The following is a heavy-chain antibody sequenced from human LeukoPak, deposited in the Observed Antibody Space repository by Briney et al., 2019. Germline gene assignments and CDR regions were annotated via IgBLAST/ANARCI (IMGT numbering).Heavy chain of an antibody. CDR3: ARDRISGYYAY. CDR1: GFTFHTYW. J-gene: IGHJ4*02. V-gene: IGHV3-7*01. CDR2: VKQDGSDK. Sequence: GGSLRLSCAASGFTFHTYWMTWVRQAPGKGLEWVANVKQDGSDKHYADSVKGRFAISRDNAKNSLYLQMNTLTVEDTAIYYCARDRISGYYAYWGQGTLVTVSS.